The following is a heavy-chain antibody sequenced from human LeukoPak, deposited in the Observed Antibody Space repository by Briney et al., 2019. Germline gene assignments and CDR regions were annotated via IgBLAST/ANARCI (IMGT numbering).Heavy chain of an antibody. CDR1: GYTFTGYY. CDR2: INPNSGGT. V-gene: IGHV1-2*02. CDR3: ARAYTAVAGTIIEDYFDY. J-gene: IGHJ4*02. D-gene: IGHD6-19*01. Sequence: GASVKVSCKASGYTFTGYYMHWVRQAPGQGLEWMGWINPNSGGTNYAQKFQGRVTMTRDTSISTAYMELSRLRSDDTAVYYCARAYTAVAGTIIEDYFDYWGQGTLVIVSS.